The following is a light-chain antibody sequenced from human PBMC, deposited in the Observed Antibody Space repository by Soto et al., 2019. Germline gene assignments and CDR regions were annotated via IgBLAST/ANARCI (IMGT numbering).Light chain of an antibody. CDR1: QSIFRW. V-gene: IGKV1-5*01. J-gene: IGKJ1*01. CDR2: DAS. CDR3: QHYNSCSWA. Sequence: DIQMTQSPSTLSASIGDRVTITCRATQSIFRWLAWYQQKPGKAPKLLIYDASSLESGVPSRFSGCGSGAEFTLTISRLQPDDFATYYCQHYNSCSWAFGQGTKVEI.